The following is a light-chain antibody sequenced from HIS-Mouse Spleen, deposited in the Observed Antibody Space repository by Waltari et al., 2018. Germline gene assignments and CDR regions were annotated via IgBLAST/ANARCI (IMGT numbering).Light chain of an antibody. J-gene: IGKJ4*01. V-gene: IGKV3-11*01. CDR1: QGVSSY. Sequence: EIVLTQSPATLSLSPGERATLSCRASQGVSSYLAWYQQKPGQAPRLLIYDASNSATGIPATFSGSGSGTDFTLTISSLEPEDFAVYYCQQRSNWPLTFGGGTKVEIK. CDR2: DAS. CDR3: QQRSNWPLT.